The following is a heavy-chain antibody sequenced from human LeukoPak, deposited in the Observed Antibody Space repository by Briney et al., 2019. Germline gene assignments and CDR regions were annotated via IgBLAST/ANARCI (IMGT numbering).Heavy chain of an antibody. V-gene: IGHV5-51*01. CDR3: ASITAVARAFDI. Sequence: GESPKISCKGSGYSFATFWIGWVRQMPGKGLEWMGIIYPGDSETRYSPSFQGQVTFSADKSITTAYLQWSSLKASDSAMYYCASITAVARAFDIWGQGTMVTVSS. J-gene: IGHJ3*02. CDR1: GYSFATFW. CDR2: IYPGDSET. D-gene: IGHD4-23*01.